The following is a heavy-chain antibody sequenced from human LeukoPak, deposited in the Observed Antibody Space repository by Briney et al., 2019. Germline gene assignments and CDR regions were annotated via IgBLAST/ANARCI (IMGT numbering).Heavy chain of an antibody. J-gene: IGHJ2*01. CDR1: GVTFFSYS. Sequence: GAPMLLCSAAGVTFFSYSIHCVRQAPGEEPEFFSVIGGDSLTTSYSASVKDRFTISRDNSNNTPFSEMGSRRGEDMAVYYCGREGGGSGLWYYDLWGRGTLVTVSS. V-gene: IGHV3-64*02. CDR2: IGGDSLTT. D-gene: IGHD1-26*01. CDR3: GREGGGSGLWYYDL.